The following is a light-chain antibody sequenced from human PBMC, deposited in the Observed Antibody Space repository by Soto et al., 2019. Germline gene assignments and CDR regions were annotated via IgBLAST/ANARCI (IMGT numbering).Light chain of an antibody. CDR2: DVS. CDR1: SSDVGGYNY. V-gene: IGLV2-14*01. J-gene: IGLJ2*01. CDR3: SSYTSTSTHVV. Sequence: QSALTQPASVSGSPGQSITISCTGTSSDVGGYNYVSWYQQHPGKAPNLMIYDVSNRPSDVSNRFSGSKSGNTASLTISGLQAEDEADYYCSSYTSTSTHVVFGGGTKLTVL.